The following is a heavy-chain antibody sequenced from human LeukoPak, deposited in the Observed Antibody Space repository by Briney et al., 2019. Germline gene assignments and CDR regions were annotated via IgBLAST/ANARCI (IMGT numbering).Heavy chain of an antibody. Sequence: SETLSLTCTVSGGSISSYYWSWIRQPPGKGLEWIAYISDSGSTNYNPSLKGRVTTSVDASKNQFSLKLSSVTAADTAVYYCARTTVPTYFDNWGQGTLVTVSS. V-gene: IGHV4-59*01. J-gene: IGHJ4*02. CDR1: GGSISSYY. D-gene: IGHD4-17*01. CDR3: ARTTVPTYFDN. CDR2: ISDSGST.